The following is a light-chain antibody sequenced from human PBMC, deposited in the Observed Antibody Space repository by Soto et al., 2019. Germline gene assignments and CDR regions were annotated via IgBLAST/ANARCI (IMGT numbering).Light chain of an antibody. V-gene: IGKV3-11*01. CDR3: QQRSTWPLT. Sequence: EIVLTQSPVTLSLSPGERATLSCRASQSVSSSLIWYQQKPGQAPRLLIYDASNRATGIPARFSGGGSGTDFILTISSLEPEDFAVYYCQQRSTWPLTFGGGTKVEIK. J-gene: IGKJ4*01. CDR1: QSVSSS. CDR2: DAS.